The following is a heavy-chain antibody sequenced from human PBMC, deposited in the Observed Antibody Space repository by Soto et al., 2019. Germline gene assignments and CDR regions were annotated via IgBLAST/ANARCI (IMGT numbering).Heavy chain of an antibody. V-gene: IGHV3-7*01. J-gene: IGHJ5*02. CDR1: GFTFSSYW. CDR2: IKQDGSEK. Sequence: EVQLVESGGGLVQPGGSLRLSCAASGFTFSSYWMSWVRQAPGKGLEWVANIKQDGSEKYYVDSVKGRFTISRDNAKNSLYLQMNSLRAEDTAVYYCASGGRITIFGVVIPNNWFDPWGQGTLVTVSS. D-gene: IGHD3-3*01. CDR3: ASGGRITIFGVVIPNNWFDP.